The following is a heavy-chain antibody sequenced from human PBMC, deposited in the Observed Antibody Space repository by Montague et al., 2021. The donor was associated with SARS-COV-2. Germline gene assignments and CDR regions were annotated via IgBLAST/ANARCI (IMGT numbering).Heavy chain of an antibody. CDR1: GYTFTSHW. CDR2: VYPRSLGNPEI. CDR3: ARVGAYSGYDYDVFDL. J-gene: IGHJ4*03. Sequence: QSGAEVKKPGESLRISCKTSGYTFTSHWVGWVRQKPGKGLEWLGIVYPRSLGNPEIKYSPSFEGQVIISVDKSIATAYLHLNRLKASDTATYYCARVGAYSGYDYDVFDLWGPGTLIIVSS. D-gene: IGHD5-12*01. V-gene: IGHV5-51*01.